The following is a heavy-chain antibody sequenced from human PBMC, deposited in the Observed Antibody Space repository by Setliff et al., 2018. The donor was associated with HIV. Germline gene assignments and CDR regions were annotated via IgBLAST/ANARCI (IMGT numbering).Heavy chain of an antibody. V-gene: IGHV3-30*04. CDR3: ARDLSYDYDRSSDTFDY. CDR1: GFTFSDYV. D-gene: IGHD3-22*01. Sequence: GGSLRLSCAASGFTFSDYVMYWVRQAPGKGLEWVTVISYDGSNESYADSVKGRFTISRDNSKNTPYLQMNSLRAEDTAVYYCARDLSYDYDRSSDTFDYWGQGTLVTVSS. CDR2: ISYDGSNE. J-gene: IGHJ4*02.